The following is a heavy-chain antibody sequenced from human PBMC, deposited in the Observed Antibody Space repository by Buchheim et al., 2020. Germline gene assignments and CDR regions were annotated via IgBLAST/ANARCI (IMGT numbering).Heavy chain of an antibody. CDR1: GFTFSSYG. V-gene: IGHV3-30*18. J-gene: IGHJ6*02. D-gene: IGHD3-10*01. Sequence: QVQLVESGGGVVQPGRSLRLSCAASGFTFSSYGMHWVRQAPGKGLEWVAVISYVGSNKYYADSVKGRFTISIDNSKNTLYLQMNSLRAEDTAVYYCAKSGYGMDVWGQGTT. CDR3: AKSGYGMDV. CDR2: ISYVGSNK.